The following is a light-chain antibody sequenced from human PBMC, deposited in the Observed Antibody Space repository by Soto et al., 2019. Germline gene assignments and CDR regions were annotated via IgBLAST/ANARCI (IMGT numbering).Light chain of an antibody. CDR3: QHFGSSPPVI. J-gene: IGKJ5*01. V-gene: IGKV3-20*01. CDR1: QSVDNN. CDR2: GAS. Sequence: EVVMTHSPATLSASPCERATLSCSASQSVDNNLAWYQQKPGQAPRILIYGASTRATGIPDRFSGSGSGTDFTLTITRLEPEDFAVYFCQHFGSSPPVIFGQGTRLEIK.